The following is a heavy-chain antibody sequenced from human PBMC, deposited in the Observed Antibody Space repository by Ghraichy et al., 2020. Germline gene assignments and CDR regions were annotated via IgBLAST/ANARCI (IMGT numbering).Heavy chain of an antibody. Sequence: SETLSLTCAVYGGSFSGYYWSWIRQPPGKGLEWIGEINHSGSTNYNPSLKSRVTISVDTSKNQFSLKLSSVTAADTAVYYCARHGGGLRTTVTYNWFDPWGQGTLVTVSS. CDR3: ARHGGGLRTTVTYNWFDP. D-gene: IGHD4-17*01. V-gene: IGHV4-34*01. J-gene: IGHJ5*02. CDR1: GGSFSGYY. CDR2: INHSGST.